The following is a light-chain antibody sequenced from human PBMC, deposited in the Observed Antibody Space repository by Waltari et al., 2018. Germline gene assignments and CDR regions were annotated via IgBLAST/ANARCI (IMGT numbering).Light chain of an antibody. J-gene: IGKJ2*01. CDR2: WAY. V-gene: IGKV4-1*01. CDR1: QSVLYSSNNKNY. Sequence: DIVMTQSPDSLAVSLGERATINCKSSQSVLYSSNNKNYLAWYQQTPGQPPRLLIHWAYFREPGVPDRFIGSGSGTDFALTISNLQAEDVAVYYCQQYYSNPQTFGPGTKLEI. CDR3: QQYYSNPQT.